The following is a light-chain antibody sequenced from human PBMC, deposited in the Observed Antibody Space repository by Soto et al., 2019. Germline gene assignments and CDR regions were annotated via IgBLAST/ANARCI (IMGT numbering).Light chain of an antibody. V-gene: IGKV2-30*02. J-gene: IGKJ5*01. CDR1: QSLVHSDGIAY. CDR3: MQGTHWPIT. Sequence: IVMTQTPLSLYVTPGQPASISCKSSQSLVHSDGIAYFSWFQQRPGRSPRRLIYKVSNRDSGVPARFSGSGSGTDFALKISRVEAEDVGVYYCMQGTHWPITFGQGTRLEIK. CDR2: KVS.